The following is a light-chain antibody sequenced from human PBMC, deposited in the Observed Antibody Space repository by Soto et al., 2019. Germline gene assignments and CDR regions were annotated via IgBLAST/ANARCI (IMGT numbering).Light chain of an antibody. CDR1: SSDVGGYNY. V-gene: IGLV2-8*01. CDR2: EVS. Sequence: QSALTQPPSASGSPGQSVTFSCTGTSSDVGGYNYVSWYQQHPGKAPKLMIYEVSKRPSGVPDRFSGSKSGNTASLTVSGLQAEDEADYYCTSYAGSNNFFYVFGTGTKLTVL. J-gene: IGLJ1*01. CDR3: TSYAGSNNFFYV.